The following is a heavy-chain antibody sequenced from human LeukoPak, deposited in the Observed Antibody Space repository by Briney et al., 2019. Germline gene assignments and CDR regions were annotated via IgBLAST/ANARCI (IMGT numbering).Heavy chain of an antibody. CDR2: INAGEGKT. CDR1: GYTFANYG. V-gene: IGHV1-3*01. CDR3: ARGSGWSDYYGMDV. Sequence: VASVKVSCKASGYTFANYGMHWVRQAPGQGLEWMGWINAGEGKTKYLQKFQDRVTITRVTSASTAYMELGSLRSEDTAVYYCARGSGWSDYYGMDVWGQGTTVTVSS. J-gene: IGHJ6*02. D-gene: IGHD6-19*01.